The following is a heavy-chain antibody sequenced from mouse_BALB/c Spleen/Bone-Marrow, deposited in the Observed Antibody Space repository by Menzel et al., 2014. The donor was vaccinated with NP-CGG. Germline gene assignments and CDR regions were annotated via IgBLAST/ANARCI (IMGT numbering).Heavy chain of an antibody. CDR2: IWAGGST. CDR1: GFSLTSYG. J-gene: IGHJ1*01. CDR3: ARTLRWNFDV. V-gene: IGHV2-9*02. Sequence: QVQLQQSGPGLVAPSQSLSITCTVSGFSLTSYGVHWVRQPPGEGLEWLGVIWAGGSTNYNSALMSRLNISKDNSKSQVFLKMNSLQTDDTAMYYCARTLRWNFDVWGAGTAVTVSS.